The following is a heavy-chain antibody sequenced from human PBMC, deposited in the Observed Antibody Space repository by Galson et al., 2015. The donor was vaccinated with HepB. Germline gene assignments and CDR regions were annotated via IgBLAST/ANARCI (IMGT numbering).Heavy chain of an antibody. CDR3: AREWTFGVVIHYYYYGMDV. CDR2: ISSSSSTI. D-gene: IGHD3-3*01. V-gene: IGHV3-48*01. CDR1: GFTFSSYS. J-gene: IGHJ6*02. Sequence: SLRLSCAASGFTFSSYSMNWVRQAPGKGLEWVSYISSSSSTIYYADSVKGRFTISRDNAKNSLYLQMNSLRAEDTAVYYCAREWTFGVVIHYYYYGMDVWGQGTTVTVSS.